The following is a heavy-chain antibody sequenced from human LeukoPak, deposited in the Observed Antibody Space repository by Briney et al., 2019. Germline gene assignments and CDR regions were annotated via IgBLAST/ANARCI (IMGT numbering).Heavy chain of an antibody. CDR3: ARFWQTYYFDY. CDR1: GFTFSSYA. CDR2: ISYDGSNK. J-gene: IGHJ4*02. V-gene: IGHV3-30-3*01. Sequence: GGSLRLSCAASGFTFSSYAMHWVRQAPGKGLEWVAVISYDGSNKYYADSVKGRFTISRDNSKNTLYLQMNSLRAEDTAVYYCARFWQTYYFDYWGQGTLVTVSS.